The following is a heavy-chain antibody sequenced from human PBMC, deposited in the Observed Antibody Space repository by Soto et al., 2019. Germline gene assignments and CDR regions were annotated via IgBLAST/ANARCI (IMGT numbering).Heavy chain of an antibody. V-gene: IGHV3-33*08. CDR3: ARDGVGITAYFGYFDY. CDR2: IRFDGSNI. Sequence: GGSMRLSCTASGLTFRNFAISWIRKTPGKRLEWVAVIRFDGSNIYYADSVKGRFTIPRDNARNMLYLQMNSLRAEDTAVYYCARDGVGITAYFGYFDYLGLGTLVTVSS. J-gene: IGHJ4*02. D-gene: IGHD1-26*01. CDR1: GLTFRNFA.